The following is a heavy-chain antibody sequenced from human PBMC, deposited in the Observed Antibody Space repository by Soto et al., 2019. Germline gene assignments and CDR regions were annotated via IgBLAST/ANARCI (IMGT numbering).Heavy chain of an antibody. CDR1: GFTFSSYS. D-gene: IGHD1-1*01. Sequence: EVQLVESGGGLVKPGGSLRLSCAASGFTFSSYSMNWVRQAPGKGLEWVSSISSSSSYIYYADSVKGRFTISRDNAKNSLYLQMNSLRAEDTAVYYWARPQLTELYYYYYYMDVWGKGTTVTVSS. CDR2: ISSSSSYI. V-gene: IGHV3-21*01. J-gene: IGHJ6*03. CDR3: ARPQLTELYYYYYYMDV.